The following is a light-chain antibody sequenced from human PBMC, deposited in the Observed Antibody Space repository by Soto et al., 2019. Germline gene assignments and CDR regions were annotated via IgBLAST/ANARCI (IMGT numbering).Light chain of an antibody. CDR2: GAS. CDR3: QQYSRSPFT. V-gene: IGKV3-20*01. J-gene: IGKJ2*01. CDR1: QTVSSNY. Sequence: EIVLTQSPDTLSLSPGERATLSCRASQTVSSNYLAWYQQKTGQAPRLLMYGASSRAAGIPDKFTGSGSGTDFTLTISRLEPEDFAVYYCQQYSRSPFTFGQGTKLEI.